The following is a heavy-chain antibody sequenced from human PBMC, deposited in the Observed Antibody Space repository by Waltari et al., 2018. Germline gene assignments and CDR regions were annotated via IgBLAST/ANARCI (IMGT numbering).Heavy chain of an antibody. V-gene: IGHV1-24*01. J-gene: IGHJ4*02. Sequence: QVQLVQSGAEVKKPGASVKVSCKASGYTFTGYYMHWVRQAPGQGREWMGGFDPEDGETIYAQKFHGRVTMTEDTSTDTAYMELSSLRSEDTSVYYCATDQSGSYPDFDYWGQGTLVTVSS. CDR3: ATDQSGSYPDFDY. CDR2: FDPEDGET. CDR1: GYTFTGYY. D-gene: IGHD1-26*01.